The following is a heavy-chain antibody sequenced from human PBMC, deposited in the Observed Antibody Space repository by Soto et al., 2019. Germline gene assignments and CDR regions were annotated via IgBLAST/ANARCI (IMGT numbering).Heavy chain of an antibody. CDR2: ISYDGSNK. J-gene: IGHJ4*02. D-gene: IGHD5-12*01. Sequence: QVQLLESGGGVVQPGRSLRLSCEASGFSLRTYGMHWVRQAPGKGLEWVAVISYDGSNKYHADSVKVRFTISRDNSRNTVYLQMNSLRLDDTAVYYCAKDAPRYSGFDFSQWGQGTLVTVSS. CDR1: GFSLRTYG. CDR3: AKDAPRYSGFDFSQ. V-gene: IGHV3-30*18.